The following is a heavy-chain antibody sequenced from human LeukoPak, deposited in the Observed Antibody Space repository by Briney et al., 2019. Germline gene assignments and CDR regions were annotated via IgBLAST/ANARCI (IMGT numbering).Heavy chain of an antibody. CDR1: GVSFSGYY. CDR3: ARKTYYYVG. Sequence: SETLSLTCAVYGVSFSGYYWSWIRQPPGKGLEWIGEINHSGSTNYNPSLKSRVTISVDTSKNQFSLKLSSVTAADTAVYYCARKTYYYVGWGQGTLVTVSS. J-gene: IGHJ4*02. CDR2: INHSGST. V-gene: IGHV4-34*01. D-gene: IGHD3-10*02.